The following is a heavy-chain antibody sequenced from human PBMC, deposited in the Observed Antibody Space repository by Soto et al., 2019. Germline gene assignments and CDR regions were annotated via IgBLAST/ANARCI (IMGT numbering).Heavy chain of an antibody. Sequence: GASVKVSCKASGYTFTSYAMQWVRQAPGQRLEWMGWINAGTGNTKYSQKFQGRVTITRDTSASTAYMELSSLRSEDTAVYFCARVTGDYFDYWGQGALVTVSS. CDR2: INAGTGNT. CDR3: ARVTGDYFDY. CDR1: GYTFTSYA. V-gene: IGHV1-3*01. J-gene: IGHJ4*02.